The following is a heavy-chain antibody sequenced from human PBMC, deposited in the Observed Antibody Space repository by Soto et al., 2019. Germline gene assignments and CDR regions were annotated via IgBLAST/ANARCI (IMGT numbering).Heavy chain of an antibody. CDR2: ISPTGNT. V-gene: IGHV3-23*01. CDR3: AKDPSTGHDDP. J-gene: IGHJ5*02. D-gene: IGHD5-12*01. Sequence: PGGSLRLSCTALTGYAMSWVRRGPGKGLEWISTISPTGNTHYADSVEGRFTISRDDSKNTFYLQMNNLRADDTGVYYCAKDPSTGHDDPWGKGTLVTVSS. CDR1: TGYA.